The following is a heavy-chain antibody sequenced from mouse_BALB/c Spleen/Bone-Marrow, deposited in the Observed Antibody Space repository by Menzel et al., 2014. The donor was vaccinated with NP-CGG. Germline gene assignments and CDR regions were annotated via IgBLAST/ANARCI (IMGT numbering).Heavy chain of an antibody. J-gene: IGHJ4*01. Sequence: QVQLQQSGAELVKPGASVKLSCKASGYTFTSYYMCWVKQRPGQGLEWIGKINPSNGGTNFNEKFKSKATLTVDKSSSTAYMSLSSPTSEDSAVYYCTRSRRAMDHWGQGTSGTVSS. D-gene: IGHD2-12*01. CDR3: TRSRRAMDH. V-gene: IGHV1S81*02. CDR1: GYTFTSYY. CDR2: INPSNGGT.